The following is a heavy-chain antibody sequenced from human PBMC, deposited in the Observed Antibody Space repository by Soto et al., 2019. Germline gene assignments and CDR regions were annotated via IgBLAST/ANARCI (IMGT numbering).Heavy chain of an antibody. J-gene: IGHJ4*02. Sequence: QVQLVQSGAELRKPGASVKVACEAFGYSFSYYGISWVRQAPGQGLEWMGWINPSNGNRNYAQKFEDRVTMTIATSTSTSYMERRSLKVDDTARYYCARDRLRGYDNSGFYSCGQGTLVTVSS. CDR1: GYSFSYYG. V-gene: IGHV1-18*01. D-gene: IGHD5-12*01. CDR3: ARDRLRGYDNSGFYS. CDR2: INPSNGNR.